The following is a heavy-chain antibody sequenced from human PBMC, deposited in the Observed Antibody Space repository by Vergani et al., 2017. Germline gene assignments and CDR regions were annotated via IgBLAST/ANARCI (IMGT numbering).Heavy chain of an antibody. J-gene: IGHJ5*02. D-gene: IGHD2-2*01. CDR1: GYTFTGYY. Sequence: QVQLVQSGAEVKKPGASVKVSCKASGYTFTGYYMHWVRQAPGQGLEWMGWVNPNSGGTNYAQKFQGRVTMTRDTSISTAYMELSRLRSDDTAVYYCASEKWDIVVVPAAMMGYNWFDPWGQGTLVTVSS. CDR3: ASEKWDIVVVPAAMMGYNWFDP. V-gene: IGHV1-2*02. CDR2: VNPNSGGT.